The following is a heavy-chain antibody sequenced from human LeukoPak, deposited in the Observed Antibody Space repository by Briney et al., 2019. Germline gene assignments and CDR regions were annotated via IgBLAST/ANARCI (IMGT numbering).Heavy chain of an antibody. CDR1: GFSINNYW. D-gene: IGHD4-11*01. J-gene: IGHJ5*02. Sequence: PGGSLRLSCAVSGFSINNYWMTWYRQAPGKGLECVAHIKGDASEKYYLDSVKGRFTISRDNATNSLYLQMNSLRAEDTAVYYCTTVTIDGNWFDPWGQGTLVTVSS. CDR2: IKGDASEK. V-gene: IGHV3-7*01. CDR3: TTVTIDGNWFDP.